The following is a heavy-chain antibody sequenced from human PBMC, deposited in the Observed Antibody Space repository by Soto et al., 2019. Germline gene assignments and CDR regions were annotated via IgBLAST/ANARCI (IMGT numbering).Heavy chain of an antibody. V-gene: IGHV1-18*01. Sequence: ASVKVSCKASGYTFTSYGISWVRQAPGQGLEWMGWISAYNGNTNYAQKLQGRVTMTTDTSTSTAYMELRSLRSDETAVYYCVRESIIRVGREQWLPHFDYWGQGTLVTVSS. CDR3: VRESIIRVGREQWLPHFDY. J-gene: IGHJ4*02. CDR1: GYTFTSYG. CDR2: ISAYNGNT. D-gene: IGHD6-19*01.